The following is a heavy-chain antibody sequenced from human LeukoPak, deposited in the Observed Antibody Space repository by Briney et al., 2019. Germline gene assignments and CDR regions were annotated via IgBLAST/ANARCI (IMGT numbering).Heavy chain of an antibody. CDR1: GFSVSSNH. V-gene: IGHV3-53*01. J-gene: IGHJ4*02. CDR2: IYGASST. CDR3: ARGSLLRYFDWPD. D-gene: IGHD3-9*01. Sequence: PGGSLRLSCAASGFSVSSNHMSWVRQAPGKGLEWVSVIYGASSTYYADSVNGRFTISRDDSKNTLYLQMNSLRAEDTAVYYCARGSLLRYFDWPDWGQGTLATVSS.